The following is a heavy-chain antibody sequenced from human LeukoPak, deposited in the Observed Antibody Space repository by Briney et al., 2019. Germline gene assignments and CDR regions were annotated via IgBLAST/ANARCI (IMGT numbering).Heavy chain of an antibody. Sequence: PGGSLRLSCAASGFTFSSYAMSWVRQAPGKGLEWVSAISGTGVSTYYADSVKGRFTISRDNSKNTLYLQMNSLRAEDTAVYYCAKDGVSGSFLEDENYYGMDVWGQGTTVTVSS. V-gene: IGHV3-23*01. D-gene: IGHD6-19*01. CDR2: ISGTGVST. CDR3: AKDGVSGSFLEDENYYGMDV. CDR1: GFTFSSYA. J-gene: IGHJ6*02.